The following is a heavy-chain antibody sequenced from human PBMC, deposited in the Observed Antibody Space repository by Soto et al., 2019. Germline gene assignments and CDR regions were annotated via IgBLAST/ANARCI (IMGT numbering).Heavy chain of an antibody. D-gene: IGHD6-13*01. CDR3: ARRRDSSSWDSGGVDL. CDR2: IYPGDSDT. Sequence: PGQSQKISFKGSGYSFTSYWIGWVRQMPGKGLEWMGIIYPGDSDTRYSPSFQGQVTISADKSISTAYLQWSSLKASDTAMYYCARRRDSSSWDSGGVDLCGEGTLVTVSS. V-gene: IGHV5-51*01. CDR1: GYSFTSYW. J-gene: IGHJ5*02.